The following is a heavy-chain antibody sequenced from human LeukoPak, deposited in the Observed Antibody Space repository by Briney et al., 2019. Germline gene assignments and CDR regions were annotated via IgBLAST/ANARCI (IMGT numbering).Heavy chain of an antibody. CDR2: ISGSGGST. CDR1: GFTFSSYG. J-gene: IGHJ6*03. Sequence: GGSLRLSCAASGFTFSSYGMSWVRQAPGKGLEWVSAISGSGGSTYYADSVKGRFTISGDNSKNTLYLQMNSLRAEDTAVYYCAKVGITMVRGADHYYMDVWGKGTTVTISS. V-gene: IGHV3-23*01. D-gene: IGHD3-10*01. CDR3: AKVGITMVRGADHYYMDV.